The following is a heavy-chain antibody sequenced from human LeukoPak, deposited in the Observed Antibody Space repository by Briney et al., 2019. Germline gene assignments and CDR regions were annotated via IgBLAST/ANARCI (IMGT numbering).Heavy chain of an antibody. J-gene: IGHJ5*02. CDR2: INIDGSTT. CDR1: GFTFNSSW. Sequence: PGGSLRLSCAASGFTFNSSWMHWVRQAPGTGLVWVSRINIDGSTTTYADSVKGRFTISRDNAKNTLYLQMNSLRAEDTAVYHCARDHIAVAGINWFDPWGQGTLVTVSS. CDR3: ARDHIAVAGINWFDP. V-gene: IGHV3-74*01. D-gene: IGHD6-19*01.